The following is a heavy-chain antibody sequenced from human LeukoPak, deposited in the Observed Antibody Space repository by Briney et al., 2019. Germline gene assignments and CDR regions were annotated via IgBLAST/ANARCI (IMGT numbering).Heavy chain of an antibody. Sequence: PSETLSLTCAVYGGSFSGYYWSWIRQPPGKGLEWIGEINHSGSTNYNPSLKSRVTIPVDTSKNQFSLKLSSVTTADTAVYYCARGGGYDFWSGYYLDYWGQGTLVTVSS. CDR1: GGSFSGYY. CDR3: ARGGGYDFWSGYYLDY. D-gene: IGHD3-3*01. CDR2: INHSGST. V-gene: IGHV4-34*01. J-gene: IGHJ4*02.